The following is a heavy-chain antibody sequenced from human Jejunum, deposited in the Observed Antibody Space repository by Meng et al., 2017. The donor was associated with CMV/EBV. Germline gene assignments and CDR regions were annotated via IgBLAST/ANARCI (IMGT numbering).Heavy chain of an antibody. V-gene: IGHV1-2*02. D-gene: IGHD2-21*01. Sequence: TFPGFYITWVRQAPGQGLEWMGWTNPNNGGTNYAQKFQGRVTMTSDTSTSTAYMELSRLTSDDTAVYYCTRDLYCGGNCYSAVDYWGQGTLVTVSS. J-gene: IGHJ4*02. CDR2: TNPNNGGT. CDR3: TRDLYCGGNCYSAVDY. CDR1: TFPGFY.